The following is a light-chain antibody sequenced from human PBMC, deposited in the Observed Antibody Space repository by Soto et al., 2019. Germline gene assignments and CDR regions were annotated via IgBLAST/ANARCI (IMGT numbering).Light chain of an antibody. CDR2: GAS. V-gene: IGKV3-20*01. CDR3: QQYGSWT. Sequence: ETMMTQSPDTLSVSLGERATLSCRASQSLRSSLAWYQQKPGQAPRLLIYGASSRATGIPDGFSGSGSGTDSTLTISRLEPEDFAVYYCQQYGSWTFGQGTKVDIK. CDR1: QSLRSS. J-gene: IGKJ1*01.